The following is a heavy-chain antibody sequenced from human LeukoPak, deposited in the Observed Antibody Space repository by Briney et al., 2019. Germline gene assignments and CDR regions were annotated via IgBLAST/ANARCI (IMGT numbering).Heavy chain of an antibody. J-gene: IGHJ6*03. CDR1: GFTFSSYW. Sequence: VGSLRLSCAASGFTFSSYWMSRVRQAPGKGLEWVAYINQDGSEKYYVDSVKGRFTISRDNAKNSLYLQMNSLRAEDTAVYYCAREYNWNYFHYYYMDVWGKGTTVTVSS. V-gene: IGHV3-7*01. CDR2: INQDGSEK. CDR3: AREYNWNYFHYYYMDV. D-gene: IGHD1-7*01.